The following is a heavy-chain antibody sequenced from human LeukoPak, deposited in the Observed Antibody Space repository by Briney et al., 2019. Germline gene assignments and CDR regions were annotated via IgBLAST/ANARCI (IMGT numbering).Heavy chain of an antibody. D-gene: IGHD6-19*01. CDR2: ISGSGGST. CDR1: GFTFSSYE. J-gene: IGHJ6*02. CDR3: ARDSSSVWDYYYYGMDV. V-gene: IGHV3-23*01. Sequence: PGGSLRLSCAASGFTFSSYEMNWVRQAPGKGLEWVSVISGSGGSTDYADSVEGRLTISRDNSKNTLYLQMNSLRAEDTAVYYCARDSSSVWDYYYYGMDVWGQGTTVTVSS.